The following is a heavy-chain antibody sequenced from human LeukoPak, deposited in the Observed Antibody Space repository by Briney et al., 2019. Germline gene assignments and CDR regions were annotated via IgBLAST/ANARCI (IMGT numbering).Heavy chain of an antibody. CDR3: ARAIAVAGTVEYYFDY. CDR1: GFTFSSYW. J-gene: IGHJ4*02. Sequence: PGGSLRLSCAASGFTFSSYWMHWVRQAPGKGLVWVSRINSDGSSTSYADSVKGRFTISRDNAKNTLYLQMNSLRAEDTAVYYCARAIAVAGTVEYYFDYWGQGTLVTVSS. CDR2: INSDGSST. D-gene: IGHD6-19*01. V-gene: IGHV3-74*01.